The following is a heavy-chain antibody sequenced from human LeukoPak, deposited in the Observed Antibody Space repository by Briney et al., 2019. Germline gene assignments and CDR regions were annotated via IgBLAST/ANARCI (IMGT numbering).Heavy chain of an antibody. V-gene: IGHV3-30-3*01. Sequence: AGGSLRLSCAASGFTFSSYAMHWVRQAPGKGLEWVAVISYDGSNKYYADSVKGRFTISRDNSKNTLYLQMNSLRAEDTAVYYCAKARPGVFDYWGQGTLVTVSS. CDR1: GFTFSSYA. D-gene: IGHD3-10*01. J-gene: IGHJ4*02. CDR3: AKARPGVFDY. CDR2: ISYDGSNK.